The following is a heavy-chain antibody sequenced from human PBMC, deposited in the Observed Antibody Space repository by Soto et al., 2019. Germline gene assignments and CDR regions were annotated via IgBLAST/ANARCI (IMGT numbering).Heavy chain of an antibody. Sequence: EVQLLESGGGLVQPGGSLRLSCAASGFSFSSYAMVWVRQAPGKGLEWVSVISATGGSLYLADSVKGRFTISRDNSKNVLSLEMNSLRAEDTATYFCAKGSIDYSASVDNWGQGTLVVVSS. CDR3: AKGSIDYSASVDN. J-gene: IGHJ4*02. CDR2: ISATGGSL. CDR1: GFSFSSYA. D-gene: IGHD1-26*01. V-gene: IGHV3-23*01.